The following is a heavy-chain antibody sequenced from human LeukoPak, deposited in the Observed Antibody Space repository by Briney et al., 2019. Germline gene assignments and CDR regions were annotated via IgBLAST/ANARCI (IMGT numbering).Heavy chain of an antibody. CDR1: GFIFSSYW. J-gene: IGHJ4*02. CDR2: INSDGSST. V-gene: IGHV3-74*01. Sequence: XGSLRLSCAASGFIFSSYWMHWVRQAPGKGLVWVSRINSDGSSTSYADSVKGRFTITRDNARKMVHLEMYSLRYEDTAIYYCTASKWSGAVDFWGQGALVTVSS. D-gene: IGHD3-3*01. CDR3: TASKWSGAVDF.